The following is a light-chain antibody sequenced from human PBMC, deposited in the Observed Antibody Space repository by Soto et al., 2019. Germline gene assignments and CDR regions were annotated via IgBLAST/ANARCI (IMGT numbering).Light chain of an antibody. CDR2: GAS. CDR1: RRVSSNY. CDR3: QQYGSSSGWT. V-gene: IGKV3-20*01. J-gene: IGKJ1*01. Sequence: EIVLTQSPGTLPLSPGERATLSCRASRRVSSNYLAWYQQKPGQCPRLLIYGASSGATGIPDRFSGSGAGTDFTLTISRLEPEDFAMYYCQQYGSSSGWTFGQGTKVDIK.